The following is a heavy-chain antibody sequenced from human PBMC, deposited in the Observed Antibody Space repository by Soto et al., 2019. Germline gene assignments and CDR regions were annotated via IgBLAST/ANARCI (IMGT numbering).Heavy chain of an antibody. CDR2: ISGSGGST. D-gene: IGHD5-18*01. Sequence: VQLLESGGGLVQPGGSLRLSCAASGFTFSSYAMSWVRQAPGKGLEWVSAISGSGGSTYYADSVKGRFTISRDNSKNTLYLQMNSLRAEDTAVYYCATDRVQLWSYYYYGMDVWGQGTTVTVSS. J-gene: IGHJ6*02. V-gene: IGHV3-23*01. CDR3: ATDRVQLWSYYYYGMDV. CDR1: GFTFSSYA.